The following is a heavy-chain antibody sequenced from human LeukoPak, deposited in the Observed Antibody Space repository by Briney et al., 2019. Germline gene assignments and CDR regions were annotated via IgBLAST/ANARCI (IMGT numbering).Heavy chain of an antibody. CDR1: GFTFSSYE. V-gene: IGHV3-48*03. Sequence: PGGSLRLSCAASGFTFSSYEMNWVRQAPGKGLEWVSYISSSGSTIYYADSVKGRFTISRDNSKNTLYLQMNSLRAEDTAVYYCAKDAREHWVPYYYYYYMDVWGKGTTVTISS. D-gene: IGHD1-26*01. J-gene: IGHJ6*03. CDR3: AKDAREHWVPYYYYYYMDV. CDR2: ISSSGSTI.